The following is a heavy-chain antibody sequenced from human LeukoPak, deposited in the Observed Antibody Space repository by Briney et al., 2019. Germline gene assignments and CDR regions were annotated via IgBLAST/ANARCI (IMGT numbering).Heavy chain of an antibody. J-gene: IGHJ4*02. Sequence: GGSLRLSCAASGFTFSGYWMSWIRQTPEKGLEWVANIKQDGSEIYYVDSVKGRFTISRDNAENSLYLQMNSLRADDTAVYYCARDKIVGPTTLDYWGQGTLVTVSS. V-gene: IGHV3-7*01. CDR1: GFTFSGYW. D-gene: IGHD1-26*01. CDR2: IKQDGSEI. CDR3: ARDKIVGPTTLDY.